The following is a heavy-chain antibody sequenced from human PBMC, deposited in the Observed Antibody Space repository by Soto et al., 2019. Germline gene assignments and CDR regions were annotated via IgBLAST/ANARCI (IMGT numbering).Heavy chain of an antibody. CDR2: IYYSGNT. CDR1: GGSISSGGSY. V-gene: IGHV4-30-4*01. D-gene: IGHD2-2*01. Sequence: TLSLTCTVSGGSISSGGSYWGWIRQPPGKGLEWIGYIYYSGNTIPNASLRSRVTLSVDTSKNQFSLNLSSVTAADTAVYYCVRYCSTTKCPFDYWGQGALVTVSS. CDR3: VRYCSTTKCPFDY. J-gene: IGHJ4*02.